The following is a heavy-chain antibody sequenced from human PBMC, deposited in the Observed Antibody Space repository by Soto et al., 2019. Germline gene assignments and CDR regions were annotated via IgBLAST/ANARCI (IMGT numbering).Heavy chain of an antibody. CDR3: ARDRGGSSGWYREFDY. Sequence: QVQLVQSGAEVKKPGASVKVSCKASGYTFTSYYMHWVRQAPGQGLEWMGIINPSGGSTSYAKKFQGRVNMTRDTSTRTVYRELSSLRSEDTAVYYCARDRGGSSGWYREFDYWGQGTLVTVSS. CDR1: GYTFTSYY. CDR2: INPSGGST. D-gene: IGHD6-19*01. J-gene: IGHJ4*02. V-gene: IGHV1-46*01.